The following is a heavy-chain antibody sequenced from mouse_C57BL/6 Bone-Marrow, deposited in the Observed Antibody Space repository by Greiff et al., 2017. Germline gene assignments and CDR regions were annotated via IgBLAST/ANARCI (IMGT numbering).Heavy chain of an antibody. Sequence: VQLQPSAELVKPGASVKMSCKASGYTFTSYWITWVKQRPGQGLVWIGDIYPGGGSTNYTEKFKSKATLTVDTSSSTAYMQLSSLTSEDSAVYNCAREGYGGYAMDYWGQGTSVTVSS. D-gene: IGHD3-1*01. J-gene: IGHJ4*01. CDR3: AREGYGGYAMDY. V-gene: IGHV1-55*01. CDR2: IYPGGGST. CDR1: GYTFTSYW.